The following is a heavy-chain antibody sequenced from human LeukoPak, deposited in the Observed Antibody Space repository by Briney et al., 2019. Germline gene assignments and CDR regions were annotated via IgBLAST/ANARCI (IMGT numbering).Heavy chain of an antibody. D-gene: IGHD3-9*01. CDR3: AREAGSLNDWLSTKNWFDP. CDR2: INPNSGGT. J-gene: IGHJ5*02. CDR1: GYTFTGYY. Sequence: ASVKVSCKASGYTFTGYYMHWVRQAPGQGLEWMGWINPNSGGTNYTQKFQGRVTMTRDTSISTAYMELSRLRSDDTAVYYCAREAGSLNDWLSTKNWFDPWGQGTLVTVSS. V-gene: IGHV1-2*02.